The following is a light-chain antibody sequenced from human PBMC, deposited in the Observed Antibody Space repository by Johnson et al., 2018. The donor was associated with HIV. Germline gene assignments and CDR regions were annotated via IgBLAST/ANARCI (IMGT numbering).Light chain of an antibody. CDR1: SSNIGTNT. CDR3: GTWDSSLRAGF. V-gene: IGLV1-44*01. CDR2: SNN. Sequence: QSVLTQPPSASGTPGQRVTISCSGSSSNIGTNTVSWYQQLPGTAPKFFIYSNNERPSGVPDRFSGSKSGTSATLGITGLQTGDEADYYCGTWDSSLRAGFLGTGTKVTVL. J-gene: IGLJ1*01.